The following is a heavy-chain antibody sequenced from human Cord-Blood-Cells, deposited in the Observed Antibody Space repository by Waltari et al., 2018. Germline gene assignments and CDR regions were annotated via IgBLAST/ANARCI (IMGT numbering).Heavy chain of an antibody. J-gene: IGHJ5*02. CDR2: IYSGGST. V-gene: IGHV3-53*01. CDR3: ARERVPNWFDP. CDR1: GFTVSSNY. Sequence: EVQLVESGGGLIQPGGSLRLSCAASGFTVSSNYMSWVRQAPGKGLEWVSVIYSGGSTYYADSVKGRFTISRDNSKSTLYLQMNSLRAEDTAVYYCARERVPNWFDPWGQGTLVTVSS.